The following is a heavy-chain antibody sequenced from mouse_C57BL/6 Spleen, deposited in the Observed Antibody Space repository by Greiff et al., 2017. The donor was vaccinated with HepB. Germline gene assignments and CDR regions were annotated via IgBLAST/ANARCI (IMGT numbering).Heavy chain of an antibody. V-gene: IGHV5-17*01. Sequence: EVKVVESGGGLVKPGGSLKLSCAASGFTFSDYGMHWVRQAPEKGLEWVAYISSGSSTIYYADTVKGRFTISRDNAKNTLFLQMTSLRSEDTAMYYCARRTGTGNYFDYWGQGTTLTVSS. D-gene: IGHD4-1*01. CDR3: ARRTGTGNYFDY. CDR1: GFTFSDYG. CDR2: ISSGSSTI. J-gene: IGHJ2*01.